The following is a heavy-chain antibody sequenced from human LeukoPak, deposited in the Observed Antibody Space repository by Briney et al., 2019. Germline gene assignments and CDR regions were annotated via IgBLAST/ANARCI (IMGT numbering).Heavy chain of an antibody. Sequence: GGSLRLSCAASGFTFSSYGMHWVRQAPGKGLEWVAVISYDGSNKYYADSVKGRFTISRDNSKNTLYLQMNSLRAEDTAVYYCANTGVGSSNRGYAFDIWGQGTMVTVSS. CDR1: GFTFSSYG. CDR3: ANTGVGSSNRGYAFDI. V-gene: IGHV3-30*18. CDR2: ISYDGSNK. J-gene: IGHJ3*02. D-gene: IGHD6-6*01.